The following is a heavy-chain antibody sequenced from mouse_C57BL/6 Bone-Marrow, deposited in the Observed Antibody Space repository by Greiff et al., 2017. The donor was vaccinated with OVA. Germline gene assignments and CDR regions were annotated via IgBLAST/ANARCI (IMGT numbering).Heavy chain of an antibody. CDR3: ARIPYYYGSRDWYFDV. Sequence: VQLQQSVAELVRPGASVKLSCTASGFNIKNTYMHWVKQRPEQGLEWIGRIDPANGNTKSAPKFQGKATITADTSSNTAYLQLSSLTSEDTAIYYCARIPYYYGSRDWYFDVWGTGTTVTVSS. J-gene: IGHJ1*03. D-gene: IGHD1-1*01. CDR2: IDPANGNT. V-gene: IGHV14-3*01. CDR1: GFNIKNTY.